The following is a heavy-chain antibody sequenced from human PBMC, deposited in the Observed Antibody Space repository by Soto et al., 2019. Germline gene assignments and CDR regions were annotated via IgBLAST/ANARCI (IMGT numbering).Heavy chain of an antibody. CDR3: VRDSGNGWKDY. CDR1: GGSISSTNW. Sequence: QAQLQESGPGLVKPSGTLSLTCAVSGGSISSTNWWNWVRQPPGKGLEWIGEIDHSGSTNYNPSLKSRVTMSVDKPKNQFSLKLSSVTAADTAVYYCVRDSGNGWKDYWGQGTLVTVSS. CDR2: IDHSGST. D-gene: IGHD6-19*01. J-gene: IGHJ4*02. V-gene: IGHV4-4*02.